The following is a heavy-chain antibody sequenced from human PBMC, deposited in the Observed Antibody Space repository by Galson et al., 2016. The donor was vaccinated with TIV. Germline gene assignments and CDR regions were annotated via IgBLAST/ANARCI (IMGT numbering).Heavy chain of an antibody. D-gene: IGHD3-22*01. CDR3: ARMDYYDSKGDWVTGDY. CDR2: IIPTLGFT. CDR1: GHSIYSHA. V-gene: IGHV1-69*10. Sequence: SCKASGHSIYSHAISWVRQAPGQGLQWMGGIIPTLGFTTYSQIFEDILVISMDRSPKPAYMELTSLRSEDTAIYYCARMDYYDSKGDWVTGDYWGQGTLIIVSS. J-gene: IGHJ4*02.